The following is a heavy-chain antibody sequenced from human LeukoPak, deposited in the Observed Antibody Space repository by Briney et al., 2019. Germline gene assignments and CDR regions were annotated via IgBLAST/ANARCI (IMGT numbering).Heavy chain of an antibody. CDR1: GGSFSGYY. J-gene: IGHJ6*04. V-gene: IGHV4-34*01. Sequence: SETLSLTCAVYGGSFSGYYWSWIRQPPGKGLEWIGEIIHSGSTDYNPSLKSRVTISVDTSKNQFSLKLSSVTAADTAVYYCARGLAADYGMDVWGKGTTVTVSS. CDR3: ARGLAADYGMDV. CDR2: IIHSGST.